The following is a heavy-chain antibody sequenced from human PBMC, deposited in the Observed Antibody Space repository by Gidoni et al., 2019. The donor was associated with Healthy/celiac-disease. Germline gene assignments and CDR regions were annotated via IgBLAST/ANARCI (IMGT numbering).Heavy chain of an antibody. CDR1: GGSISSGGYY. CDR2: IYYSGST. D-gene: IGHD3-22*01. J-gene: IGHJ4*02. Sequence: QVQLQESGPGLVKPSQTLSLTCTFPGGSISSGGYYWSWIRQHPGKGLEWIGHIYYSGSTYYNPSLKSRVTISVDTSKNQFSLKLSSVTAADTAVYYCARDSSGYYHIDYWGQGTLVTVSS. V-gene: IGHV4-31*03. CDR3: ARDSSGYYHIDY.